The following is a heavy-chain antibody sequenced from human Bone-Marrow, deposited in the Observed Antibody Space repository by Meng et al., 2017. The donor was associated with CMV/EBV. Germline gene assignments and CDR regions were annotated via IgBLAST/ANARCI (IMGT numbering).Heavy chain of an antibody. CDR1: GGSISSSSYY. V-gene: IGHV4-39*01. D-gene: IGHD3-3*01. J-gene: IGHJ6*01. CDR3: ASLRFLEWLLKVSYYGMDV. CDR2: IYYSGST. Sequence: GSLRLSCTVSGGSISSSSYYWGWIRQPPGKGLEWIGSIYYSGSTYYNPSLKSRVTISVDTSKNQFSLKLSSVTAADTAVYYCASLRFLEWLLKVSYYGMDVWGQGTTVTGSS.